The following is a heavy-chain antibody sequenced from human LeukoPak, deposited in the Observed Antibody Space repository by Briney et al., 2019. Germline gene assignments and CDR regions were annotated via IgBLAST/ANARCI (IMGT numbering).Heavy chain of an antibody. CDR1: GYSFTSYW. CDR3: ARGFDWLSPGLGDYYFDY. J-gene: IGHJ4*02. CDR2: INPSGGST. V-gene: IGHV1-46*01. Sequence: GESLKISCKGSGYSFTSYWIGWVRQMPGKGLEWMGIINPSGGSTSYAQKFQGRVTMTRDTSTSTVYMELSSLRSEDTAVYYCARGFDWLSPGLGDYYFDYWGQGTLVTVSS. D-gene: IGHD3-9*01.